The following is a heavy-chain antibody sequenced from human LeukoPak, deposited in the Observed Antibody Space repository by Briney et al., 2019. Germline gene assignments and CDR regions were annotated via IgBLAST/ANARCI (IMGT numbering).Heavy chain of an antibody. J-gene: IGHJ4*02. V-gene: IGHV3-23*01. CDR2: IIGSGGST. CDR3: AKTYYYDSSGYLNSALCDY. Sequence: GGSLRLSCAAPGFTFISYAMSWVRQALGKRLEWVSAIIGSGGSTYYAEYVKGRFTSSRDNSKNTLYLQMNSLRAEDTAVYYCAKTYYYDSSGYLNSALCDYWGQGTLVTVSS. CDR1: GFTFISYA. D-gene: IGHD3-22*01.